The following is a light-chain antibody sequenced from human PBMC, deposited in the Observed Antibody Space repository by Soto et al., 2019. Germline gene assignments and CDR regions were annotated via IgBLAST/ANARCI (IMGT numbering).Light chain of an antibody. CDR2: DSS. Sequence: DIQVTQSPSSLSASVGDRVTITCQASQDITNHFNWYQHKPGKAPKLLICDSSDLETGVPSRFSGSGSGTYFTLTISSLQPEDIATYYCQKHDGVPQFGPGTRIDIK. CDR3: QKHDGVPQ. J-gene: IGKJ3*01. CDR1: QDITNH. V-gene: IGKV1-33*01.